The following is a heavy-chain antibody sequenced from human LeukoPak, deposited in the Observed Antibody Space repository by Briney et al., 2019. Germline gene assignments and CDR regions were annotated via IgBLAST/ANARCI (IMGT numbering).Heavy chain of an antibody. Sequence: GGSLRLSCAASAFTFSSYAMSWVRQAPGKGLEWVSAISGSGGSTYYADSVKGRFTISRDNSKNTLYLQMNSLRAEDTAVYYCARFGLGKHIEVAGIPFDIWGQGTMVTVSS. CDR1: AFTFSSYA. D-gene: IGHD6-19*01. V-gene: IGHV3-23*01. J-gene: IGHJ3*02. CDR3: ARFGLGKHIEVAGIPFDI. CDR2: ISGSGGST.